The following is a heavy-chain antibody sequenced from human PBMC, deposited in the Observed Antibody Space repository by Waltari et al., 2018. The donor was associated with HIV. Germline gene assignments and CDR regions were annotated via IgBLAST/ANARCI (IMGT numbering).Heavy chain of an antibody. D-gene: IGHD2-21*01. CDR1: GFTFSNYG. Sequence: LVESGGGVVQPGRSLRLSCAASGFTFSNYGMHWVRQAPGKGLEWVAVIWYDGSKSYYGDSVKGRFTISRDNSKNTLYLRMSSLGGDDTAIYYCAKDSSAPHAYYYYGMDVWGQGTTVTVSS. CDR3: AKDSSAPHAYYYYGMDV. CDR2: IWYDGSKS. J-gene: IGHJ6*02. V-gene: IGHV3-30*18.